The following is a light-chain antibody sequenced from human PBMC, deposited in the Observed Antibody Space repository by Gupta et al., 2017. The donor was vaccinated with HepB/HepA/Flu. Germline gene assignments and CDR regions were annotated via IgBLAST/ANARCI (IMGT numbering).Light chain of an antibody. CDR3: MHALATPHS. J-gene: IGKJ2*03. Sequence: EIVMTQSQLSLPVTPGEPASISCSSSQSLLHSNGYIYLDWYLQTPVQSPRLLIYLGSIRASVVSDSFSGGGAATDFIIKISIVEAEDVFFYYYMHALATPHSFGQGTKVEIK. CDR2: LGS. CDR1: QSLLHSNGYIY. V-gene: IGKV2-28*01.